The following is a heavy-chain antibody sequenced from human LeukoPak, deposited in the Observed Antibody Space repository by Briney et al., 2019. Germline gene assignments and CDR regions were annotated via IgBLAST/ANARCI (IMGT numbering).Heavy chain of an antibody. CDR2: INSSGSTI. V-gene: IGHV3-48*03. Sequence: PGGSLTLSCAASGFTFSSYEMNWARQAPGKGLGWVSYINSSGSTIYYADSVKGRFTISRVNGKNSLYLQMNSLRAEDTAVCYCARGVGVDSYGYYGMDVWSEATTVTVSS. CDR1: GFTFSSYE. D-gene: IGHD5-18*01. CDR3: ARGVGVDSYGYYGMDV. J-gene: IGHJ6*04.